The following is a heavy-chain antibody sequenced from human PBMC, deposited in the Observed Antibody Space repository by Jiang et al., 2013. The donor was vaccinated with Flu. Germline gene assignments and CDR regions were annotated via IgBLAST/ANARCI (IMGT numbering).Heavy chain of an antibody. D-gene: IGHD5-12*01. CDR3: ARALATPSDY. J-gene: IGHJ4*02. V-gene: IGHV1-69*04. CDR2: IIPILGIA. Sequence: GRIIPILGIANYAQKFQGRVTITADKSTSTAYMELSSLRSEDTAVYYCARALATPSDYWGQGTLVTVSS.